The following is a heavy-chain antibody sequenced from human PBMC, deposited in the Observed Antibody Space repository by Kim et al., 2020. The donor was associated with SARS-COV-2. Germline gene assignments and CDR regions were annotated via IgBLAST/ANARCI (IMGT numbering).Heavy chain of an antibody. CDR1: GGTFSSYA. Sequence: SVKVSCKASGGTFSSYAISWVRQAPGQGLEWMGRIIPILGIANYAQKFQGRVTITADKSTSTAYMELSSLRSEDTAVYYCARAPRVDFWSGYYPDYYYYYMDVWGKGTTVTVSS. CDR3: ARAPRVDFWSGYYPDYYYYYMDV. J-gene: IGHJ6*03. D-gene: IGHD3-3*01. CDR2: IIPILGIA. V-gene: IGHV1-69*04.